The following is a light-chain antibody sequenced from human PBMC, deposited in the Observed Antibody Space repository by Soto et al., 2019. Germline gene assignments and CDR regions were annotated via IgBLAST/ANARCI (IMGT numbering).Light chain of an antibody. Sequence: EIVLTQSPATLSLSPGERATLPCRASQSVSYYLAWYQQKPGQAPRLLIHDASSRATGIPARFSGSGSGTDFTLTISSLEPDDFAVYYCQQRSSWPPSITFGQGTRLEIK. CDR2: DAS. CDR1: QSVSYY. J-gene: IGKJ5*01. V-gene: IGKV3-11*01. CDR3: QQRSSWPPSIT.